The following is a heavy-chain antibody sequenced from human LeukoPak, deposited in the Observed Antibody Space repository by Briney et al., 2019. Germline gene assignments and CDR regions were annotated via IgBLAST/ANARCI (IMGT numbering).Heavy chain of an antibody. CDR1: GASISSYY. J-gene: IGHJ5*02. CDR2: IYISGST. CDR3: ARDLVDSSGSNWFDP. V-gene: IGHV4-4*07. Sequence: PSETLSLTCTVSGASISSYYWSWIRQPAGKGLEWMGRIYISGSTKYNPPLKSRVTMSVDTSKNHFSLKLRSVTAADTAIYYCARDLVDSSGSNWFDPWGQGTLVTVSS. D-gene: IGHD6-19*01.